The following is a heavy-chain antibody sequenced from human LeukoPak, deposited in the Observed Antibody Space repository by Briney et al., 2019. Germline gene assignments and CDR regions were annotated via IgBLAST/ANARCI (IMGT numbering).Heavy chain of an antibody. CDR1: GFTFSSNG. D-gene: IGHD2-2*01. CDR2: IWLEGSNS. J-gene: IGHJ4*02. V-gene: IGHV3-33*08. CDR3: ARDRLCSSTSCYPGFCDY. Sequence: QPGRSLRLSLAAFGFTFSSNGMPWARKPQGKGLEWVAAIWLEGSNSYYADSVKGRFTISRDNSKNPLFVQMTSLRIKQRAWYCCARDRLCSSTSCYPGFCDYWGQGTRVSVST.